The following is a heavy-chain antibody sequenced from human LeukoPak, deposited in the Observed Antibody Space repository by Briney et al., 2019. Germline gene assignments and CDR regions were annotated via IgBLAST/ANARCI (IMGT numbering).Heavy chain of an antibody. CDR2: IKEDGSDK. V-gene: IGHV3-7*01. J-gene: IGHJ4*02. CDR3: ARVARGVRSSSSYSDY. D-gene: IGHD6-6*01. CDR1: GFIFSNYW. Sequence: GGSLRLSCEASGFIFSNYWMAWVRQAPGKGLEWVANIKEDGSDKNYAESMKGRYTISRDNAQNSLYLQMNRLGVEDTAVYYCARVARGVRSSSSYSDYWGQGTLVTVSS.